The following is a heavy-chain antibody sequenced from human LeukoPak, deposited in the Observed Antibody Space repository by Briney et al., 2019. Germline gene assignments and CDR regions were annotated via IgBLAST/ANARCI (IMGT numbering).Heavy chain of an antibody. CDR1: GGSISSSSYY. V-gene: IGHV4-39*07. J-gene: IGHJ4*02. Sequence: SETLSLTCTVSGGSISSSSYYWGWIRQPPGRGLEWIGSIYYSGSTYYNPSLKSRVTISVDTSKNQFSLKLSSVTAADTAVYYCARDGGPDCSGGSCSCPCWGQGTLVTVSS. D-gene: IGHD2-15*01. CDR3: ARDGGPDCSGGSCSCPC. CDR2: IYYSGST.